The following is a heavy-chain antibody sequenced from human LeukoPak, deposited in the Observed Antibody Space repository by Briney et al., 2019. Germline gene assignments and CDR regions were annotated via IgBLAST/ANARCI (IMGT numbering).Heavy chain of an antibody. J-gene: IGHJ4*02. D-gene: IGHD4-17*01. V-gene: IGHV4-34*01. Sequence: SETLSLTCAVYGGSFSGYYWSWIRQPPGKGLEWIGEINHSGSTNYNPSLKSRVTISVDTSKNLFSLKLSSVTATDTAVYYCARERYTVTADYFDYWGQGTLVTVSP. CDR3: ARERYTVTADYFDY. CDR2: INHSGST. CDR1: GGSFSGYY.